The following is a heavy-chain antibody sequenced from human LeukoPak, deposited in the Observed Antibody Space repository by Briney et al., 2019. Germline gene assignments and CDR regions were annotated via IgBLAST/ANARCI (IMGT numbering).Heavy chain of an antibody. V-gene: IGHV3-23*01. CDR2: ISGSGGST. CDR1: GFSFSSYS. CDR3: AKCDVNGDWFDP. Sequence: GGSLRLSCAASGFSFSSYSMKWVRQAPGKGLEWVSGISGSGGSTSYAASVKGRFTISRDNSKNTLYLQMNSLRVEDTAVYYCAKCDVNGDWFDPWGQGTLVTVSS. J-gene: IGHJ5*02. D-gene: IGHD2-21*02.